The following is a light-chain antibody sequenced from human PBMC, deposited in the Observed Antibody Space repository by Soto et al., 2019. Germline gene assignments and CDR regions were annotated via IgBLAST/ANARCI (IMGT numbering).Light chain of an antibody. Sequence: DIQMTQSPSSLSASVGDRVTITCRASQDIANYLAWYQQKPGKVPKLLIYAAITLQSGVPSRFSGSGSGTDFTLTISSLQPEDVATYYCQKYYNAHRTFGQGTKVEIK. V-gene: IGKV1-27*01. CDR2: AAI. CDR1: QDIANY. CDR3: QKYYNAHRT. J-gene: IGKJ1*01.